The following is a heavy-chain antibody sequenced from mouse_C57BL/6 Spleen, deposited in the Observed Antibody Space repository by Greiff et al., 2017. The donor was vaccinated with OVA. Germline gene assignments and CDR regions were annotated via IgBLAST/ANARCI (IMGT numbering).Heavy chain of an antibody. CDR1: GYTFTDYN. J-gene: IGHJ3*01. D-gene: IGHD1-1*01. V-gene: IGHV1-22*01. CDR3: GRHGRSEAWFAY. CDR2: INPNNGGT. Sequence: VQLQQSGPELVKPGASVKMSCKASGYTFTDYNMHWVKQSHGKSLGWIGYINPNNGGTSYNQKFKGTATLTVNTSSSTAYMALRSLTAEDAVDYCCGRHGRSEAWFAYWGQGTLVTVSA.